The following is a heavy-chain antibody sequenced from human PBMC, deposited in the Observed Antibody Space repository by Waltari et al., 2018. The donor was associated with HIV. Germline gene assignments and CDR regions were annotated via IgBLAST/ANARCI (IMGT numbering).Heavy chain of an antibody. D-gene: IGHD1-26*01. CDR3: ARIGTFPHNYAIDF. V-gene: IGHV3-7*01. CDR1: GFTFTNYW. CDR2: IKDDGSEK. Sequence: EVQLMESGGGLVQSGGPMRLSCAESGFTFTNYWMSWVRQTPGKGLEWVAYIKDDGSEKYYMCSVKGRFTISRDNAKNSMFLQMNSLRAEDTAVYYCARIGTFPHNYAIDFWGQGTTVTVSS. J-gene: IGHJ6*02.